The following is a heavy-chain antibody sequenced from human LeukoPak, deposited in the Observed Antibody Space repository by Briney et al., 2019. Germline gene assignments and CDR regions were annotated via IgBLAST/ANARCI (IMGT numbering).Heavy chain of an antibody. D-gene: IGHD3-9*01. V-gene: IGHV1-69*13. CDR2: IIPIFGTA. Sequence: SVKVSCKASGGTFSSYAISWVRQAPGQGLEWMGGIIPIFGTANYAQKFQGRVTITADESTSTAYMELSSLRPEDTAVYYCARNRDILTGPAWYYYYYMDVWGKGTTVTVSS. CDR1: GGTFSSYA. J-gene: IGHJ6*03. CDR3: ARNRDILTGPAWYYYYYMDV.